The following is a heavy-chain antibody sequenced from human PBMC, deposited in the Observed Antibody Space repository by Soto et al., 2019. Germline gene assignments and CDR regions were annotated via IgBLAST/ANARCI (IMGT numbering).Heavy chain of an antibody. J-gene: IGHJ3*01. CDR1: GDSVSTYY. D-gene: IGHD1-1*01. CDR2: FYYSEDT. V-gene: IGHV4-59*02. CDR3: ARRPPAMATLGV. Sequence: QVRLQESGPGLVKPSETLSLTCAVSGDSVSTYYWSWTRQPPGKGLEWIGSFYYSEDTKYNPSLKSRVTISVHRTKDYFSLKLNSVTAADTAVYYCARRPPAMATLGVWGQGTMVTVSS.